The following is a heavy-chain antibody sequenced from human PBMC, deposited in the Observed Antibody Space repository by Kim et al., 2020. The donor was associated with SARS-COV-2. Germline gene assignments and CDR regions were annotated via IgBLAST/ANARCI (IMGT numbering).Heavy chain of an antibody. CDR2: SNSDGGDT. Sequence: GGSLRLSCEASVFTFSNSWMNWVRQGPGKGLVWVSRSNSDGGDTHYADSVKGRFTISRDNAENTLHLQLNRLGVEDTAIYYCARGTFQQGFDPWGHGALVTVSS. CDR3: ARGTFQQGFDP. V-gene: IGHV3-74*01. J-gene: IGHJ5*02. CDR1: VFTFSNSW.